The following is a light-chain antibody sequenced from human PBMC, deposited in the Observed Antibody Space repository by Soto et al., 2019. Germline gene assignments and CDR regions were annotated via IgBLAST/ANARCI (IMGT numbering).Light chain of an antibody. V-gene: IGKV3-11*01. J-gene: IGKJ3*01. CDR3: QQRADGGGFT. CDR2: DPS. Sequence: DIVLTQSPGTLSLSPGERATLRCRASQHIDTFLTWYHQKPGQTPRLLIYDPSKRAAGIPARFSGRGSGTDFTLTTIRVDSEDFGFYYSQQRADGGGFTFGPGTKIDFK. CDR1: QHIDTF.